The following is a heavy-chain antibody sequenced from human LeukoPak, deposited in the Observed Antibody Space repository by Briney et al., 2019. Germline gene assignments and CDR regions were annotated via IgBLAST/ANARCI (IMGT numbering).Heavy chain of an antibody. Sequence: ASVKVSRKASGYTFTSYDINWVREATGQGLEWMGWMNPNSGNTGYAQKFQGRVTMTRNTSISTAYMELSSLRSEDTAVYYCARGRRNEAVAGTWGQGTLVTVSS. D-gene: IGHD6-19*01. J-gene: IGHJ4*02. CDR3: ARGRRNEAVAGT. CDR1: GYTFTSYD. V-gene: IGHV1-8*01. CDR2: MNPNSGNT.